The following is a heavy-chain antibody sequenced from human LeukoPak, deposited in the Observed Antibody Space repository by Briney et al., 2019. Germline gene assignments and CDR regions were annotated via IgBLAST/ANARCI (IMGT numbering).Heavy chain of an antibody. D-gene: IGHD4-11*01. CDR3: ARVPTTYGMDV. V-gene: IGHV3-48*01. Sequence: PGGSLRLSCVASGFTFSSYSMNWVRQAPGKGLEWVSYISSSSSSINYADSVKGRFTISRDNAENSLYLQMSSLRAEDTAVYYCARVPTTYGMDVWDQGTTVTVSS. CDR2: ISSSSSSI. J-gene: IGHJ6*02. CDR1: GFTFSSYS.